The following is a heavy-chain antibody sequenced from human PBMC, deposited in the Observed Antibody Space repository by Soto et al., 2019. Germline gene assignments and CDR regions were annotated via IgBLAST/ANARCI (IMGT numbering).Heavy chain of an antibody. J-gene: IGHJ6*04. D-gene: IGHD3-3*01. CDR2: IYHSGAS. CDR1: GGSIISSNW. Sequence: SETLSLTCAVSGGSIISSNWWTWVRQPPGKGLEWIGEIYHSGASNYHPSVRSRVTMSVDKSKNQFSLKLSSVTAADTALYYCGRRRFLEWSWGMEVWVEGTKVSVCS. CDR3: GRRRFLEWSWGMEV. V-gene: IGHV4-4*02.